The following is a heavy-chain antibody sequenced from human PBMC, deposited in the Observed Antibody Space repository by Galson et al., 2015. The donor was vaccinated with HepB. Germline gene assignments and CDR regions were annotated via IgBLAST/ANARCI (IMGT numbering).Heavy chain of an antibody. CDR1: GYTFTRYV. V-gene: IGHV1-3*01. CDR2: INANNGNT. D-gene: IGHD1-26*01. J-gene: IGHJ5*02. Sequence: SVKVSCKASGYTFTRYVIHWVRQAPGQRLEWMGWINANNGNTKYSQEFQGRVTITSDTSASTAYLELNRLISEDTAVYYCARDGGSRYTGTYLEETWFDPWGQGTLVSVSS. CDR3: ARDGGSRYTGTYLEETWFDP.